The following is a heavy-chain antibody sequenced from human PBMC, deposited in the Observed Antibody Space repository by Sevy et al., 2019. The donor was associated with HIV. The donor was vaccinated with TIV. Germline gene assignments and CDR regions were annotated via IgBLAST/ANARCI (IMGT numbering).Heavy chain of an antibody. D-gene: IGHD7-27*01. V-gene: IGHV3-7*03. Sequence: GESLKISCAASGFTFNNYWMTWVRQAPGKGLEWVANIKQDGSDKYYMESVKGRFNISRDKTKNSLYLQLNSLRAEDTAVYYCARSWDYWGQMGYWGQGTLVTVSS. J-gene: IGHJ4*02. CDR3: ARSWDYWGQMGY. CDR2: IKQDGSDK. CDR1: GFTFNNYW.